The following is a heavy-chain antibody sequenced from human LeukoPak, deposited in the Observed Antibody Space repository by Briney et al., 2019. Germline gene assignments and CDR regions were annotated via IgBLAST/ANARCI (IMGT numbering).Heavy chain of an antibody. CDR1: GLTFDKYA. CDR3: AKDRYTQWLVY. CDR2: ISGSGGST. V-gene: IGHV3-23*01. J-gene: IGHJ4*02. Sequence: GGSLRLSCAASGLTFDKYAMTWVRQAPGKGLEWVSAISGSGGSTYYADSAKGRFTISRDNSKNTLYLQMNSLRAEDTAVYYCAKDRYTQWLVYGGQGTLVTVSS. D-gene: IGHD6-19*01.